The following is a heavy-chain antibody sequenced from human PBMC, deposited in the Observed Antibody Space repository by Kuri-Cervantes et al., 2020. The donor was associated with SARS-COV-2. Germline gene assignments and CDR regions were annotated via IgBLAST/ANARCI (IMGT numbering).Heavy chain of an antibody. CDR2: VSYTGNT. CDR1: GASISSNTYD. V-gene: IGHV4-39*01. Sequence: SETLSLTCSVSGASISSNTYDWGWIRQPPGKGLEWIGSVSYTGNTYLNPSLKSRVTISVHTSKTQFSLNLSSVTVADTAVYYCARQVELSLDEYGMDIWGQGTTGTVSS. J-gene: IGHJ6*02. D-gene: IGHD1-7*01. CDR3: ARQVELSLDEYGMDI.